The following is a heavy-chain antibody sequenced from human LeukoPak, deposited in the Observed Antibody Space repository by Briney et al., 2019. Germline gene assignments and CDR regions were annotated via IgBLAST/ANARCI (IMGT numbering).Heavy chain of an antibody. D-gene: IGHD5-18*01. V-gene: IGHV4-39*01. Sequence: PSETLSLTCTVSGGSISSSSAYWGWIRQPPGKGLEWIGSIYYSKNTYYNPSLKSRVTISADSSKNQFSLTLGSVSATDTAVYYCVSPRGFSYGYFDYWGQGTLVTVSS. CDR1: GGSISSSSAY. CDR2: IYYSKNT. J-gene: IGHJ4*02. CDR3: VSPRGFSYGYFDY.